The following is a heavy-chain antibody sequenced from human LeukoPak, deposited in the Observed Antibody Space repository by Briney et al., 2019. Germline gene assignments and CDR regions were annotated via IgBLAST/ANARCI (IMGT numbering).Heavy chain of an antibody. V-gene: IGHV1-58*01. D-gene: IGHD3-9*01. CDR1: GFTFTSSA. CDR2: IVVGSGNT. Sequence: EASVKVFCKASGFTFTSSAVQWVRQARGQRLEWIGWIVVGSGNTNYAQKFQGRVTITRDMSTSTAYMELSSLRSEDTAVYYCAARRKLQFFYWPISMEVWGQGTTVTVSS. J-gene: IGHJ6*02. CDR3: AARRKLQFFYWPISMEV.